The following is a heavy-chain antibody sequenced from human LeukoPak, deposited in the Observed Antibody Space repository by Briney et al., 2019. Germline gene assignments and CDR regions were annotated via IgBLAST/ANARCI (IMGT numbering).Heavy chain of an antibody. D-gene: IGHD1-1*01. CDR3: ARDIGSGTTGTTGVLVN. Sequence: GGSLRLSCAASGFTFSSYGMSWVRQAPGKGLEWVSAIRGSGIRTYYADSVNGRFTISRDNSKNTLYLQINSLRAEDTAVYYCARDIGSGTTGTTGVLVNWGQGTLVTVSS. CDR2: IRGSGIRT. J-gene: IGHJ4*02. V-gene: IGHV3-23*01. CDR1: GFTFSSYG.